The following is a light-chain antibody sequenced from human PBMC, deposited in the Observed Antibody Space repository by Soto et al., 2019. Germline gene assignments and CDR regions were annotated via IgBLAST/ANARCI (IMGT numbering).Light chain of an antibody. CDR2: GAS. V-gene: IGKV3-20*01. J-gene: IGKJ3*01. CDR3: HQYRGT. Sequence: EIVLTQSPGTLSLSPGQRATLSCRASQSVSRSFLAWYQQKPGQAPRLLMYGASTRATGIPDRFSGSGSGTDFTLTISRLEPEDFAVYYCHQYRGTFGPGTKVDIK. CDR1: QSVSRSF.